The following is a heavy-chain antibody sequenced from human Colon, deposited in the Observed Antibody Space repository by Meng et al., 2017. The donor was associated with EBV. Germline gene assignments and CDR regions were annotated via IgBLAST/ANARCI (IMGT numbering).Heavy chain of an antibody. CDR3: GTLKYTSGFYGPAY. J-gene: IGHJ4*02. CDR2: ISTNTGNP. V-gene: IGHV7-4-1*02. CDR1: GYTFTRYP. D-gene: IGHD6-19*01. Sequence: QGQLVQSGLELKKPGASVKGSCKASGYTFTRYPMNWVRQAPGQGLEWMGWISTNTGNPTYAQGFTGRFVFSVDTSVSTAYLQISSLKAEDTAVYYCGTLKYTSGFYGPAYWGQGALVTVSS.